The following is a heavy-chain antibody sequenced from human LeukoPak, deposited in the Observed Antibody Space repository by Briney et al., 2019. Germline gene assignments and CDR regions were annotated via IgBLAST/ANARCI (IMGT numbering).Heavy chain of an antibody. CDR1: GGSFSGYY. Sequence: SETLSLTCAVYGGSFSGYYWSWIRQPPGKGLEWIGEINHSGSTNYNPSLKSRVTISVDTSKNQFSLKLSSVTAADTAVYYCAREGGRGGIIWGQGTLVTVSS. D-gene: IGHD3-10*01. J-gene: IGHJ4*02. CDR2: INHSGST. CDR3: AREGGRGGII. V-gene: IGHV4-34*01.